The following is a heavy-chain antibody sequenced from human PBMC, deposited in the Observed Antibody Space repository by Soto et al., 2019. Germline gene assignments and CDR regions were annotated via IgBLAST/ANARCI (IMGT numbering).Heavy chain of an antibody. J-gene: IGHJ4*02. CDR3: AHRRTDVLRYFDWFRSPFDY. V-gene: IGHV2-5*02. Sequence: SGPTLVNPTQTLTLTCTFSGFSLSTSGVGVGWIRQPPGKALEWLALIYWDDDKRYSPSLKSRLTITKDTSKNQVVLTMTNMDPVDTATYYCAHRRTDVLRYFDWFRSPFDYWGQGTLVTVS. CDR2: IYWDDDK. CDR1: GFSLSTSGVG. D-gene: IGHD3-9*01.